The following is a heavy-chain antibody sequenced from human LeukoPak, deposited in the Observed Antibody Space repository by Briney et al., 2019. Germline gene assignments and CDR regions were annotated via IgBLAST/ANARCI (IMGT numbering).Heavy chain of an antibody. CDR3: ARDYYDDAFDI. D-gene: IGHD3-22*01. Sequence: PETLSLTCTVSGGSISSYYWSWIRQPAGKGLEWIGRIYTTESTNYNPSLKSRVTMSVDTSKNQFSLSLISVTAADTAVYYCARDYYDDAFDIWGQGTMVTVSS. J-gene: IGHJ3*02. CDR1: GGSISSYY. V-gene: IGHV4-4*07. CDR2: IYTTEST.